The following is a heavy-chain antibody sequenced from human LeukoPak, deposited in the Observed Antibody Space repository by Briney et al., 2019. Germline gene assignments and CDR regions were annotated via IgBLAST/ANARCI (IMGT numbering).Heavy chain of an antibody. CDR2: IIPIFGTA. V-gene: IGHV1-69*05. CDR3: ARDLRQQLILGWLDP. J-gene: IGHJ5*02. D-gene: IGHD3/OR15-3a*01. Sequence: SVKVSCKASGGTFSSYAISWVRQTPGQGLEWMGGIIPIFGTANYAQKFQGRVTITTDESTSTAYMELSSLTFDDTAVYYCARDLRQQLILGWLDPWGQGTLVSVS. CDR1: GGTFSSYA.